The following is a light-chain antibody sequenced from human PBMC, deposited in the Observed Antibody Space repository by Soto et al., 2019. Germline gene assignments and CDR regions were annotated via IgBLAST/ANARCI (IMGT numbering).Light chain of an antibody. CDR2: WAS. J-gene: IGKJ1*01. V-gene: IGKV4-1*01. Sequence: DIVMTQSPDSLAVSLGERATFNCKSSQSILDRSKNKYYLAWYQQKSGQPPKLLIYWASLREPGVPDRFTGSGSGTDFTLTISSLQAEDVAVYYCQKYFTSPWTFGQGTKVEI. CDR3: QKYFTSPWT. CDR1: QSILDRSKNKYY.